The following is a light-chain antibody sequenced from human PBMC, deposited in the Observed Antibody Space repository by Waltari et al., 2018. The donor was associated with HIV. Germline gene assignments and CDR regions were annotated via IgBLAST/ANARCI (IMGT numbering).Light chain of an antibody. CDR3: QHYGISPPWT. V-gene: IGKV3-20*01. CDR2: GAS. Sequence: ENVVTQSPATLSLSPGERATLSCRASQTVDSSYLAWYQQKPGQAPRLLIYGASSRATGVPDRFSGSGSGTDFTLTVSRLEPEDFAVYYCQHYGISPPWTFGHGTKVEIK. CDR1: QTVDSSY. J-gene: IGKJ1*01.